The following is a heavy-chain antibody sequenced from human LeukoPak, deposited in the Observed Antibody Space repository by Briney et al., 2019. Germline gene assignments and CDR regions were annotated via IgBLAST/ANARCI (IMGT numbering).Heavy chain of an antibody. CDR3: ARDEEYYYDSSGYSDY. D-gene: IGHD3-22*01. CDR1: GGSISTYY. V-gene: IGHV4-59*01. Sequence: PSETLSLTCSVSGGSISTYYWSWIRQPPGKGLEWIGNTYYTGSTNYNPSLKSRVAISVDTSKNQFSLKLSSVTAADTAVYYCARDEEYYYDSSGYSDYWGQGTLVTVSS. CDR2: TYYTGST. J-gene: IGHJ4*02.